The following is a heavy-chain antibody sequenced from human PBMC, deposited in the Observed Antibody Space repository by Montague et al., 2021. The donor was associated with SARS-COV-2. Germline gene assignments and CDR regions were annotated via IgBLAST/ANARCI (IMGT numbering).Heavy chain of an antibody. J-gene: IGHJ4*02. CDR1: GFSLTTGGMY. D-gene: IGHD5-24*01. V-gene: IGHV2-70*11. CDR3: ARTDGFNLLGFDS. Sequence: PALVTPTQTLTLTCTFSGFSLTTGGMYVSWIRQPPGKALEWLARIDWDDDKYYSASLKTRLTISKDTSKNQMVHTMTDLDPLDTGTYYCARTDGFNLLGFDSWGQGTLVAVSS. CDR2: IDWDDDK.